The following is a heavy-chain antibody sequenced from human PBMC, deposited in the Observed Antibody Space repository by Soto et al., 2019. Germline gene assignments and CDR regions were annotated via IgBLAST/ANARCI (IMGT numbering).Heavy chain of an antibody. V-gene: IGHV5-51*01. CDR2: IYPGGSDT. CDR1: GYSVSTYW. J-gene: IGHJ5*02. CDR3: ARRSYCSSSTCHGGRGANWFDP. D-gene: IGHD2-2*01. Sequence: PGESLKISCKGSGYSVSTYWIAWVRQMTGKGLEWMGIIYPGGSDTRYSPSFQGQVTLSADKSISTAYLRWSSLKASDTAMYYCARRSYCSSSTCHGGRGANWFDPWGQGTLVTVSS.